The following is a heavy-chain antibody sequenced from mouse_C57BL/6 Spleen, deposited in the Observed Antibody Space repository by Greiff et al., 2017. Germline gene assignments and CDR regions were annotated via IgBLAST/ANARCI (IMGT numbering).Heavy chain of an antibody. CDR2: INPSNGGT. J-gene: IGHJ3*02. CDR1: GYTFTSYW. CDR3: AREGT. Sequence: QVQLKESGTALVKPGASVKLSCKASGYTFTSYWMNWVKQRPGEGLEWIGNINPSNGGTNYNEKFKSKATLTVDNSSSTAYMQLSSLTSEDSAVYYCAREGTWDQETLVTVAA. D-gene: IGHD3-3*01. V-gene: IGHV1-53*01.